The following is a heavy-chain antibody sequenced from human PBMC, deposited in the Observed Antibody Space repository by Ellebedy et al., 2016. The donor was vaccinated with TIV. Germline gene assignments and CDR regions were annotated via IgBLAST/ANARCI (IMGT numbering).Heavy chain of an antibody. J-gene: IGHJ5*02. V-gene: IGHV3-66*01. CDR1: GFTVSSYF. CDR3: ARDPRGGGDYGDNYFDP. CDR2: IYNDGGT. Sequence: PGGSLRLSCAASGFTVSSYFMNWVRQPPGKGLEWVSVIYNDGGTNYTDSVKGRFTISRDSSKNTLYLQMNSLRAEDTAVYYCARDPRGGGDYGDNYFDPWGQGTLVTVSS. D-gene: IGHD4-17*01.